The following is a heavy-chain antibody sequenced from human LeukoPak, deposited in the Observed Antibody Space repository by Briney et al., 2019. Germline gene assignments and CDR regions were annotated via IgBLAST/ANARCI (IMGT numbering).Heavy chain of an antibody. CDR3: ARETRGAFDY. CDR1: GFTLSSYQ. Sequence: PGGSLRLSCVASGFTLSSYQMHWVRQAPGKGLEWVSYIANSGGAILYADSVKGRFTISRDDANNSLYLQMNTLRVEDTAIYYCARETRGAFDYWGQGTLVTVSS. CDR2: IANSGGAI. J-gene: IGHJ4*02. V-gene: IGHV3-48*03. D-gene: IGHD4/OR15-4a*01.